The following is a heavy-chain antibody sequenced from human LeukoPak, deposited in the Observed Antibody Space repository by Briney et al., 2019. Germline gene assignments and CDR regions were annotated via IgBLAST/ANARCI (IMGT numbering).Heavy chain of an antibody. D-gene: IGHD6-13*01. Sequence: GGSLRLSCAASGFTFSSCAMSWVRQAPGKGLEWVSAISGSGGSTYYADSVKGRFTISRDNSKNTLYLQMNSLRAEDTAVYYCAKNSWGNDAFDIWGQGTMVTVSS. CDR1: GFTFSSCA. V-gene: IGHV3-23*01. CDR2: ISGSGGST. CDR3: AKNSWGNDAFDI. J-gene: IGHJ3*02.